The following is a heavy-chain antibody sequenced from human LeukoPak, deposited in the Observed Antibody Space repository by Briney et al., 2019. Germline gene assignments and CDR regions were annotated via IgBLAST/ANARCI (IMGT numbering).Heavy chain of an antibody. J-gene: IGHJ4*02. V-gene: IGHV3-21*01. CDR3: AKGGSYPIDY. CDR2: ISSSSSYI. Sequence: GGSLRLSCAASGFTFSSYAMHWARQAPGKGLEWVSSISSSSSYIYYADSVEGRFTISRDNAKNTLYLQMNSLRAEDTAVYYCAKGGSYPIDYWGQGALVTVSS. CDR1: GFTFSSYA. D-gene: IGHD1-26*01.